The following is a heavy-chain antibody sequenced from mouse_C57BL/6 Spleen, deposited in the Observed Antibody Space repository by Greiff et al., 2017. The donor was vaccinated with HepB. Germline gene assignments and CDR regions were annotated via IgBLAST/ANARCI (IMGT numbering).Heavy chain of an antibody. J-gene: IGHJ3*01. V-gene: IGHV1-55*01. CDR2: IYPGSGST. D-gene: IGHD1-1*01. CDR3: ARADYGSSDSL. Sequence: VQLQQSGAELVKPGASVKMSCKASGYTFTSYWITWVKQRPGQGLEWIGDIYPGSGSTNYNVKFKSKATLTVDTSSSTAYMQLSSLTSEDSAVYYCARADYGSSDSLWGQGTLVTVSA. CDR1: GYTFTSYW.